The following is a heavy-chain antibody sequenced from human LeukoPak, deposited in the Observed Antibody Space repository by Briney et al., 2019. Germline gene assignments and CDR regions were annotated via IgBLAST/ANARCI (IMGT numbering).Heavy chain of an antibody. Sequence: ASVKVSCTVSGYTLTELCIHWVRRAPGKGLEWMGGFDPEDGETIYAQRFQGRVTMTKDTSTDTAFMELSSLRSEDTAVYYCATLGSDGSGSYYNENWFDPWGQGTLVTVSS. V-gene: IGHV1-24*01. J-gene: IGHJ5*02. CDR1: GYTLTELC. CDR2: FDPEDGET. D-gene: IGHD3-10*01. CDR3: ATLGSDGSGSYYNENWFDP.